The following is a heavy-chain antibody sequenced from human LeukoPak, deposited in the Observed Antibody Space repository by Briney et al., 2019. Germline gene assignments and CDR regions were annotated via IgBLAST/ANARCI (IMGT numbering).Heavy chain of an antibody. D-gene: IGHD3-10*01. Sequence: GASVKVSCKASGGTFSSYAISWVRQAPGQGLEWMGGIIPIFGTANYAQKFQGRVTITADESTSTAYMELSSLRSEDTAVYYCASPSAGTYYYGSGSYYTHWGRGTLVTVSS. CDR3: ASPSAGTYYYGSGSYYTH. CDR1: GGTFSSYA. J-gene: IGHJ4*02. V-gene: IGHV1-69*13. CDR2: IIPIFGTA.